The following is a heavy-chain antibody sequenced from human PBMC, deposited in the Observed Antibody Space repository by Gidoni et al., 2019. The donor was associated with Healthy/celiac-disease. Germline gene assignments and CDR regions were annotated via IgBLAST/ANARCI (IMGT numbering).Heavy chain of an antibody. V-gene: IGHV3-23*01. Sequence: EVQLLESGGGLVQPGGSLRLSCAASGFTFSSYAMSWVRQAPGKGLEWVSAISGSGGSTYYADSVKGRFTISRDNSKNTLYLQMNSLRAEDTAVYYCAKVEPLSLYGSGSYSRGYDYWGQGTLVTVSS. CDR3: AKVEPLSLYGSGSYSRGYDY. CDR1: GFTFSSYA. CDR2: ISGSGGST. D-gene: IGHD3-10*01. J-gene: IGHJ4*02.